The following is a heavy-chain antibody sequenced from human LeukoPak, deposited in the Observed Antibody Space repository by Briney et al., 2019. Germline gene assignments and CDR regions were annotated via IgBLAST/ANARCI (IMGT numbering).Heavy chain of an antibody. Sequence: GGSLRLSCAASGFTFSSYSMNWVRQAPGKGLEWVSSISSSSSYIYYADSVKGRFTISRDNAKNSLYLQMNSLRAEDTAVYYCARDLAPYYYDSSGYWFDYWGQGTLVTVSS. CDR3: ARDLAPYYYDSSGYWFDY. J-gene: IGHJ4*02. CDR1: GFTFSSYS. V-gene: IGHV3-21*01. CDR2: ISSSSSYI. D-gene: IGHD3-22*01.